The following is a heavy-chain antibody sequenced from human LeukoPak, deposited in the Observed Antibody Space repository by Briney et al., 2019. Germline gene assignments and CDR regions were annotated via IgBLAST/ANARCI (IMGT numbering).Heavy chain of an antibody. CDR3: ARAGDYDRWFDP. V-gene: IGHV4-34*01. Sequence: GSLRLSCAASGFTFSSYAMSWIRQPPGKGLEWIGEINHSGSTNYNPSLKSRVTISVDTSKNQFSLKLSSVTAADTAVYYCARAGDYDRWFDPWGQGTLVTVSS. CDR2: INHSGST. J-gene: IGHJ5*02. D-gene: IGHD4-17*01. CDR1: GFTFSSYA.